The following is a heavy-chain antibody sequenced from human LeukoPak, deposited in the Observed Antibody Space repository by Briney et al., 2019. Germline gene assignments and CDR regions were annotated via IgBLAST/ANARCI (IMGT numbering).Heavy chain of an antibody. V-gene: IGHV4-59*08. D-gene: IGHD1-20*01. CDR1: GGSISSYY. CDR2: IYYSGST. J-gene: IGHJ4*02. Sequence: SETLSLTCTVSGGSISSYYWSWIRQPPGKGLEWIGYIYYSGSTNYDPSLKSRVTISVDTSKNQFSLKLSSVTAADTAVYYCESSITGTTSVYWGQGTLVTVSS. CDR3: ESSITGTTSVY.